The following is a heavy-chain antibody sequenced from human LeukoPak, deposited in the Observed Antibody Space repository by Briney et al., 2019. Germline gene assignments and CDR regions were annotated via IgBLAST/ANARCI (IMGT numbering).Heavy chain of an antibody. CDR2: INPSGGST. CDR1: GYTFTSYY. J-gene: IGHJ4*02. Sequence: ASVTVSCKASGYTFTSYYMHWVRQAPGQGGEGRGIINPSGGSTNYAQKFQGRVTITRNTSISTAYMELSSLRSEDTAVYYCARDNSRQQLVKGFDYWGQGTLVTVSS. D-gene: IGHD6-13*01. V-gene: IGHV1-46*01. CDR3: ARDNSRQQLVKGFDY.